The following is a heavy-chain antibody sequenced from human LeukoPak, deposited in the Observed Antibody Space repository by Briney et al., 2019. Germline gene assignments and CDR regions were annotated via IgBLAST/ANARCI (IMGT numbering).Heavy chain of an antibody. D-gene: IGHD2-2*01. J-gene: IGHJ6*04. CDR3: ARKYCSSTSCYFGYYYYGMDV. V-gene: IGHV4-61*01. CDR1: GGSVSSGTYY. Sequence: PSETLSLTCTVSGGSVSSGTYYWSWIRQPPGKGLEWIGYIYYSGSTKYTPSLKSRVTISVDTSKNQFSLKVSSVTAADTAVYYCARKYCSSTSCYFGYYYYGMDVWGKGTTVTVSS. CDR2: IYYSGST.